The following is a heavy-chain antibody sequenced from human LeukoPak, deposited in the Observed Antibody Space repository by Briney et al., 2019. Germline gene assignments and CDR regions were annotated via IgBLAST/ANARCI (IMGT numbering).Heavy chain of an antibody. J-gene: IGHJ4*02. CDR3: AKDRSTSNILTGYQDK. D-gene: IGHD3-9*01. V-gene: IGHV3-30*18. CDR2: ISYDGGHT. Sequence: PGGSLRLSCAASGFTFSNGMHWVRQAPGKGLERLAVISYDGGHTHYTISRDNSKNTLYLQMNSLRAEDTAVYYCAKDRSTSNILTGYQDKWGQGTLVTVSS. CDR1: GFTFSNG.